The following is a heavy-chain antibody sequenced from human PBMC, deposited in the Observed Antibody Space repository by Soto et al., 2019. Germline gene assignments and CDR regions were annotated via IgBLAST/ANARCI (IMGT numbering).Heavy chain of an antibody. J-gene: IGHJ6*02. CDR3: ARANVLRYFDLPADGMDV. D-gene: IGHD3-9*01. CDR2: INAGNGNT. Sequence: QVQLVQSGAEVKKPGASVKVSCKASGYTFTSYAMHWVRQAPGQRLEWMGWINAGNGNTKYSQKFQGRVTITRDTSASTAYMELSSLRSEDTAVYYCARANVLRYFDLPADGMDVWGQGTTVTVSS. V-gene: IGHV1-3*01. CDR1: GYTFTSYA.